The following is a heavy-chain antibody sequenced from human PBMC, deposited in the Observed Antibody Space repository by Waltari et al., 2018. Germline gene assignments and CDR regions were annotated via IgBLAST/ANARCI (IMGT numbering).Heavy chain of an antibody. J-gene: IGHJ6*02. D-gene: IGHD3-22*01. CDR1: GGSISTGGYS. V-gene: IGHV4-30-2*01. CDR2: IYHSGST. CDR3: ARSSISRSGYGMDV. Sequence: QLQLQESGSGLVKPSQTLSLTCAVSGGSISTGGYSWSCLRQPPGKGLEWIGYIYHSGSTYYNPSLKSRVTISVDTSKNQFSLKLSSVTAADTAVYYCARSSISRSGYGMDVWGQGTTVTVSS.